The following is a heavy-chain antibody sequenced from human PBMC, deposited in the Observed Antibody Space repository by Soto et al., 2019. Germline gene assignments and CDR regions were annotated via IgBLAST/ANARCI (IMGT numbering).Heavy chain of an antibody. Sequence: ASLKVSCKVSGYTLTELSMHWVRQAPGKGLEWMGGFDPEDGETIYAQKVQGRLTMTTDTSTSTANMELTSLRSDDTALYYCARTTVTASYYYMDVWGKGSTVTVSS. V-gene: IGHV1-24*01. J-gene: IGHJ6*03. D-gene: IGHD4-17*01. CDR3: ARTTVTASYYYMDV. CDR2: FDPEDGET. CDR1: GYTLTELS.